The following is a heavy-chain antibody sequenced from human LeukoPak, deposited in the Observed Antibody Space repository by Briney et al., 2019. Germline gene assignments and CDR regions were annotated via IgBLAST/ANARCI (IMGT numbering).Heavy chain of an antibody. Sequence: PSQTLSLTCTVSGGSISSGGYYWSWLRQHPGRGLEWIGYIYYSGSTYYNPSLKSRVTISVDTSKNQCSLKLSSVTAADTAVYYCARVDLGISTFDIWGQGTMVTVSS. CDR1: GGSISSGGYY. V-gene: IGHV4-31*03. D-gene: IGHD1-14*01. CDR2: IYYSGST. J-gene: IGHJ3*02. CDR3: ARVDLGISTFDI.